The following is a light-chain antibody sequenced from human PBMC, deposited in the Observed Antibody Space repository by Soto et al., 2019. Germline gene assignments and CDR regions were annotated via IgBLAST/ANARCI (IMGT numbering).Light chain of an antibody. CDR1: SSDVGGYNY. V-gene: IGLV2-8*01. CDR3: SSYADNNNVV. CDR2: EVS. J-gene: IGLJ2*01. Sequence: QSVLTQPPSASGSPGQSVTISCTGTSSDVGGYNYVSWYQQHPGKAPQLMIYEVSKRPSGVPDRFSGSKSGNTASLTVSGLQAEDEADYYCSSYADNNNVVFGGGTKLTVL.